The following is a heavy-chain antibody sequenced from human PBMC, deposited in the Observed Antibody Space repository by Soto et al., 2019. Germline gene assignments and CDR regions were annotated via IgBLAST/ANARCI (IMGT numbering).Heavy chain of an antibody. V-gene: IGHV3-21*01. D-gene: IGHD5-18*01. Sequence: EVQLVESGGGLVKPGGSLRLSCAASGFTFSSYSMNWVRQAPGKGLEWVSSISSSSSYIYYADSVKGRFTISRDNAKNSLYLQMNSLRAEDTAVYYCASVGYSYGYRTGLYWGQGTLVTVSS. CDR3: ASVGYSYGYRTGLY. J-gene: IGHJ4*02. CDR1: GFTFSSYS. CDR2: ISSSSSYI.